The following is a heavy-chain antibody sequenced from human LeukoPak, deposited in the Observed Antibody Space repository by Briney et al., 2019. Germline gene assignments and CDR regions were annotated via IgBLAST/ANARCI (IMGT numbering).Heavy chain of an antibody. CDR1: GFTFSDHL. D-gene: IGHD6-19*01. CDR3: ARAVSGWWGVDYFDY. Sequence: QSGGSLRLSCAASGFTFSDHLMDWVRQAPGKGLEWVGRIRKKANSYTTEYAASVKGRFTISRDDSKNSLYLQMNSLRAEDTAVYYCARAVSGWWGVDYFDYWGQGTLVTVSS. CDR2: IRKKANSYTT. V-gene: IGHV3-72*01. J-gene: IGHJ4*02.